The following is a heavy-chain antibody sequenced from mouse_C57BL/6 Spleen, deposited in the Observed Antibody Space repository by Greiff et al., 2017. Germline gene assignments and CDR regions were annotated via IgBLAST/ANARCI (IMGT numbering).Heavy chain of an antibody. CDR2: IDPSDSYT. CDR1: GYTFTSSW. Sequence: QVQLQQPGAELVRPGTSVKLSCKASGYTFTSSWMHWVKQRPGQGLEWIGVIDPSDSYTNYNQKFKGKATLTVDTSSSTAYMQLSSLTSEDSAVYYCAKDFYYYGSSYYYYAMDYWGQGTSVTVSS. J-gene: IGHJ4*01. D-gene: IGHD1-1*01. CDR3: AKDFYYYGSSYYYYAMDY. V-gene: IGHV1-59*01.